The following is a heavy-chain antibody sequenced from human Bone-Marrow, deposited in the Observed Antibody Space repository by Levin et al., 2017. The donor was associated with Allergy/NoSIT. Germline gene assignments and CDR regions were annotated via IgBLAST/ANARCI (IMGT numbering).Heavy chain of an antibody. CDR2: IYYSGST. Sequence: SSETLSLTCTVSGGSVSSGSYYWSWIRQPPGKGLEWIGYIYYSGSTNYNPSLKSRVTISVDTSKNQFSLKLSSVTAADTAVYYCARDNDSSGYAFDIWGQGTMVTVSS. V-gene: IGHV4-61*01. CDR1: GGSVSSGSYY. CDR3: ARDNDSSGYAFDI. D-gene: IGHD3-22*01. J-gene: IGHJ3*02.